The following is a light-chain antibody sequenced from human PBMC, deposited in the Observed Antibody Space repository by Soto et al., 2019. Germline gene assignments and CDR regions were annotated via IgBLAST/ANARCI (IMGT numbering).Light chain of an antibody. Sequence: HSVLTQPASVSGSPGQSITISCTGTSSDVGGYNYVSWYQHHPGKAPKFMIYEVSNRPSGVSNRFSGSKSGNTASLTISGLQAEDEADYYCCSYTSANTFVFGTGTKVTVL. CDR2: EVS. V-gene: IGLV2-14*01. J-gene: IGLJ1*01. CDR1: SSDVGGYNY. CDR3: CSYTSANTFV.